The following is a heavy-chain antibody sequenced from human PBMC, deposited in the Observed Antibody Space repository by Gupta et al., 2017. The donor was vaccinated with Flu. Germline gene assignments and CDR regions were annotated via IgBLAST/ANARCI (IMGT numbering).Heavy chain of an antibody. J-gene: IGHJ4*02. D-gene: IGHD6-19*01. CDR2: NYYDGST. CDR1: GASVSSSNYH. Sequence: QLRESGPGLVKPSEALSLTCSVSGASVSSSNYHWGWLRQPPGKGPEWIGNNYYDGSTHYNPSLESRITISADTSKNQLSLRLSSVTAADTAVYYCARIYLHSSGWRVFDYWGQGTLVTVSS. V-gene: IGHV4-39*01. CDR3: ARIYLHSSGWRVFDY.